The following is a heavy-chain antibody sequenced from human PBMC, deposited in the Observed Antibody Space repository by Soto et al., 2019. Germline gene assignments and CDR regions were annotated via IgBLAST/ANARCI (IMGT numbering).Heavy chain of an antibody. D-gene: IGHD2-2*01. CDR2: IIPIFGTA. J-gene: IGHJ6*02. CDR1: GGTFSSYA. V-gene: IGHV1-69*13. Sequence: SVKVSCKASGGTFSSYAISWVRQAPGQGLEWMGGIIPIFGTANYAQKFQGRVTITADESTSTAYMELSSLRSEDTAVYYCARLQLLARGHYYYGMDVWGQGTTVTVS. CDR3: ARLQLLARGHYYYGMDV.